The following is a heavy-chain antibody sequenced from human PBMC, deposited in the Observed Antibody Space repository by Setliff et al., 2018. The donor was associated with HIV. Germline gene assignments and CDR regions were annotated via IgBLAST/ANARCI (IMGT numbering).Heavy chain of an antibody. J-gene: IGHJ4*02. CDR2: IKQGGSEK. D-gene: IGHD6-13*01. Sequence: GGSLRLSCAASGFTFSNYWMSWVRQAPGRGLEWVANIKQGGSEKYYVDSVKGRFTISRDDTKNTLYLQMNSLRAEDTAVYYCAKEDSSSWDYFDYWGQGTLVTVSS. CDR1: GFTFSNYW. V-gene: IGHV3-7*01. CDR3: AKEDSSSWDYFDY.